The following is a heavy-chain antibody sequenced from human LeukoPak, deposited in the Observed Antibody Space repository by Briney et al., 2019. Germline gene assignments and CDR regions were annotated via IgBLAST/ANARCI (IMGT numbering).Heavy chain of an antibody. D-gene: IGHD2-2*01. J-gene: IGHJ3*02. CDR1: GFTFSSYS. CDR2: ISSSSSYI. Sequence: GGSLRLSCAASGFTFSSYSMNWVRQAPGKGLEWVSSISSSSSYIYYADSVKGQSTISRDNAKNSLYLQMNSLRAEDTAVYYCARMPQPSPVFAFDIWGQGTMVTVSS. CDR3: ARMPQPSPVFAFDI. V-gene: IGHV3-21*01.